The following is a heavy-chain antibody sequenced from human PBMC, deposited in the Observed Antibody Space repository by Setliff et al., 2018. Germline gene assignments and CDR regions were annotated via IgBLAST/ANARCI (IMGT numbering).Heavy chain of an antibody. CDR2: IRPHNGNT. V-gene: IGHV1-18*01. J-gene: IGHJ3*02. Sequence: ASVKVSCKASGYTFTNYGITWVRQAPGQGLEWMGWIRPHNGNTAYAQKFQDRVILTTDTSTTTVYMELRSLRSDDTAVYYCARVGYCSGGSCYGAFDIWGQGTMVTVSS. CDR3: ARVGYCSGGSCYGAFDI. D-gene: IGHD2-15*01. CDR1: GYTFTNYG.